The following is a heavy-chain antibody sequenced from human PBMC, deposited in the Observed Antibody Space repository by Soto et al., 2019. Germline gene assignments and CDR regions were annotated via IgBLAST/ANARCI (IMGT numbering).Heavy chain of an antibody. CDR3: ARVPEVNYSRLGGNWFDP. CDR1: GGSFSGYY. CDR2: INHSGST. Sequence: QVQLQQWGAGLLKPSETLSLTCAVYGGSFSGYYWSWIRQPPGKGLEWIGEINHSGSTNYNPSLKSRVTISVDTSKNQFSLKLSSVTAADTAVYYCARVPEVNYSRLGGNWFDPWGQGTLVTVSS. D-gene: IGHD2-15*01. V-gene: IGHV4-34*01. J-gene: IGHJ5*02.